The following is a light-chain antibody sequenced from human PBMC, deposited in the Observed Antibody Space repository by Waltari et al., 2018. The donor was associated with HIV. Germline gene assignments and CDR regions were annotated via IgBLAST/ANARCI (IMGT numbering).Light chain of an antibody. J-gene: IGKJ3*01. CDR2: DAS. CDR3: LQTYSAPLT. V-gene: IGKV1-39*01. Sequence: GDRVTITCRASHNINNYVNWYQHKPGKVPRLLIYDASTLESGAPSRFSGSGFGTDFTLTISGLQQEDFATYYCLQTYSAPLTFGPGTRVDFK. CDR1: HNINNY.